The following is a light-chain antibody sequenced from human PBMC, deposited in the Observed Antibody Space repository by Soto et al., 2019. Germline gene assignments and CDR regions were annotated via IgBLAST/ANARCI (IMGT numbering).Light chain of an antibody. J-gene: IGKJ5*01. CDR1: QSISSY. V-gene: IGKV1-39*01. Sequence: GDRVTITCRASQSISSYLNWYQQKPGKAPELLIYAASSLQSGVPSRFSGSGSGTDFTLTISSLQPEDFATYYCQQSYSTPSITFGQGTRLEIK. CDR3: QQSYSTPSIT. CDR2: AAS.